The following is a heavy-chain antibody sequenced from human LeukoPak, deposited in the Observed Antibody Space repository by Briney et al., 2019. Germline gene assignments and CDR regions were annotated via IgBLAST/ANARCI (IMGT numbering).Heavy chain of an antibody. CDR2: IYHSGST. J-gene: IGHJ2*01. CDR1: GGSISSSNW. V-gene: IGHV4-4*02. CDR3: ARGFGYFDWFPRWYFDL. Sequence: SGTLSLTCAVSGGSISSSNWWSWVRQPPGKGLEWIGEIYHSGSTNYNPSLKSRVTISVDKSKNQFSLKLSSVTAADTAVYYCARGFGYFDWFPRWYFDLWGRGTLVTVSS. D-gene: IGHD3-9*01.